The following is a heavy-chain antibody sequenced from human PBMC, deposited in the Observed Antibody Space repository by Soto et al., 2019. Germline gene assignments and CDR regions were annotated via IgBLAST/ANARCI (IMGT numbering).Heavy chain of an antibody. J-gene: IGHJ6*02. CDR3: ARGLMHLYGMDV. CDR1: GFTFSSYW. D-gene: IGHD3-16*01. V-gene: IGHV3-74*01. Sequence: EVQLVESGGGLVQPGGSLRLSCAASGFTFSSYWMHWVRQAPGKGLVWVSRIYTDGSRTNYADSVKGRFTISRDNAKNTRYLQINSLRAEDTAVYYCARGLMHLYGMDVWGQGTTVTVSS. CDR2: IYTDGSRT.